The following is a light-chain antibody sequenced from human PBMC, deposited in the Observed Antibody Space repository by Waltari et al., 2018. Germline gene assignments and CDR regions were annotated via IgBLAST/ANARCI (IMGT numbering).Light chain of an antibody. CDR3: QVWDSRSDHWV. CDR1: NFGRKY. CDR2: DDT. V-gene: IGLV3-21*02. Sequence: SYELTQPPSVSVSPGQMAKITCGGDNFGRKYIQWYQQKSTQAPVVVIYDDTERPSGIPERFSGSKSGNTATLTISGVEAGDEADYYCQVWDSRSDHWVFGGGTRLTVL. J-gene: IGLJ2*01.